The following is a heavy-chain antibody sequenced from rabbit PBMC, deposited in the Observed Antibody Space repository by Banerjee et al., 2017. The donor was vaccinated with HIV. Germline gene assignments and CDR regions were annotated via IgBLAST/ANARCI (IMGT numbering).Heavy chain of an antibody. J-gene: IGHJ4*01. V-gene: IGHV1S45*01. CDR2: IYTGSSGNT. D-gene: IGHD4-1*01. Sequence: QEQLVESGGGLVQPEGSLTLTCTASGFSFSSSYYMCWVRQAPGKGLEWIAYIYTGSSGNTVYASWAKGRFTISRTSSTTVTLQMTSLTAADTATYFCARDLAGVTGWNFNLWGPGTLVTVS. CDR3: ARDLAGVTGWNFNL. CDR1: GFSFSSSYY.